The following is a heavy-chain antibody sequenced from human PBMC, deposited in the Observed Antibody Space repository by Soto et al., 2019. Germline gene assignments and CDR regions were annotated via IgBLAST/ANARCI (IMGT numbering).Heavy chain of an antibody. CDR2: ISSSSSYI. Sequence: PGGSLRLSCAASGFTFSIYSMNWVGQAPGKGLEWVSSISSSSSYIYYADSVKGRFTISRDNAKNSLYLQMNSLRAEDTAVYYRARXCSGGSCGPYWGQGTLVTVSS. CDR3: ARXCSGGSCGPY. CDR1: GFTFSIYS. V-gene: IGHV3-21*01. J-gene: IGHJ4*02. D-gene: IGHD2-15*01.